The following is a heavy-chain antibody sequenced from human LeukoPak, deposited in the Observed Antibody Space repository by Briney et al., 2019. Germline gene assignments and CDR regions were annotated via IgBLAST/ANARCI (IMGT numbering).Heavy chain of an antibody. D-gene: IGHD1-7*01. CDR3: ARLGITGTVYNWFDP. Sequence: GESLKISCKGSGYSFTSYWIGWVRPMPGKGLEWMGIIYPGDSDTRYSPSFQGQVTISADKSISTAYLQWSSLKASDTAMYYCARLGITGTVYNWFDPWGQGTLVTVSS. CDR2: IYPGDSDT. J-gene: IGHJ5*02. V-gene: IGHV5-51*01. CDR1: GYSFTSYW.